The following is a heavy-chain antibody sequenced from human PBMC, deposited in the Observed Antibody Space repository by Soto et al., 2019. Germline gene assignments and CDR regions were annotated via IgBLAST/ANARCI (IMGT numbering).Heavy chain of an antibody. V-gene: IGHV1-18*01. Sequence: ASVKVSCKASGYTFTSYGISWVRQAPGQGLEWMGWISAYNGNTNYAQKLQGRVTMTTDTSTSTAYMELRSLRSDDTAVYYCARFGFGEYIYYYYYMDVWGKGTTVTVSS. D-gene: IGHD3-10*01. J-gene: IGHJ6*03. CDR2: ISAYNGNT. CDR1: GYTFTSYG. CDR3: ARFGFGEYIYYYYYMDV.